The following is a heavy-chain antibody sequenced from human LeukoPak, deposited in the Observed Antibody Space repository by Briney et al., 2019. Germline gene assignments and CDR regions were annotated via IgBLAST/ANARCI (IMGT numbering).Heavy chain of an antibody. CDR2: INHSGST. Sequence: SETLSLTCAVYGGSFSGHYWSWIRQPPGKGLEWIGVINHSGSTNYNASLESRVTISVDTSKNHFSLKLSSVTAVDTAVYYCASGQYYDLWSGYYVDWGQGTLVTVSA. CDR1: GGSFSGHY. J-gene: IGHJ4*02. CDR3: ASGQYYDLWSGYYVD. D-gene: IGHD3-3*01. V-gene: IGHV4-34*01.